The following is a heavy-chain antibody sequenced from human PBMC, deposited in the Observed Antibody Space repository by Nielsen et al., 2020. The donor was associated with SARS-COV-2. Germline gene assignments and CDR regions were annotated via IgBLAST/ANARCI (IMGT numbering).Heavy chain of an antibody. J-gene: IGHJ3*02. CDR2: IGTAGDT. D-gene: IGHD1-7*01. CDR3: ARVNWNYGAFDI. V-gene: IGHV3-13*04. Sequence: GESLKISCAASGFTFSSYDMHWVRQATGKGLEWVSAIGTAGDTYYPGSVKGRFTISRENAKNSLYLQMNSLRAGDMAVYYCARVNWNYGAFDIWGQGTMVTVSS. CDR1: GFTFSSYD.